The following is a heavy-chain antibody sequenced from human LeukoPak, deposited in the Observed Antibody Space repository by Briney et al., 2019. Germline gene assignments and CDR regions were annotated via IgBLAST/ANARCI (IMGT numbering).Heavy chain of an antibody. V-gene: IGHV1-2*02. CDR1: RYTFTDYY. J-gene: IGHJ4*02. Sequence: ASVKVSCKTSRYTFTDYYIHWVRQAPGQGLEWMGWINPNSGETNSAQKFQGRVTMTGDTSISTAYMELRRVTSDDTAVYYCARDRDYSNTERGFDYWGQGTLVTVSS. CDR2: INPNSGET. CDR3: ARDRDYSNTERGFDY. D-gene: IGHD4-11*01.